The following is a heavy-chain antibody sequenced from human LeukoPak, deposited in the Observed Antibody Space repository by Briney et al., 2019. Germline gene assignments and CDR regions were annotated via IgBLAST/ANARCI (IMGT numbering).Heavy chain of an antibody. CDR3: ARLVGSRSCSGGTCYSDY. V-gene: IGHV3-48*02. Sequence: GGSLRLSCAGSGFTFSSNDMSWVRQPPGKGLEWVSYISITSKTIKYADSVKGRFTISRDNAKNSLYLQMNSLRDEDTAVYYCARLVGSRSCSGGTCYSDYWGQGTLVTVSS. CDR2: ISITSKTI. D-gene: IGHD2-15*01. CDR1: GFTFSSND. J-gene: IGHJ4*02.